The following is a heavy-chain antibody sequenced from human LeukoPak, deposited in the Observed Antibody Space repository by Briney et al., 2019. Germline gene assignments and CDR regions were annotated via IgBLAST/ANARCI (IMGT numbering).Heavy chain of an antibody. V-gene: IGHV3-15*01. CDR2: IKSKTDGGTT. J-gene: IGHJ6*03. D-gene: IGHD3-9*01. Sequence: PGGSLRLSCAASGFTFSNAWMSWVRQAPGKGLEWVGRIKSKTDGGTTDYAAPVKGRFTISRDDSKNTLYLQMNSLKTEDTAVYYCTTVLGGARGGILTGYYSNYYYYMDVWGKGTTVTISS. CDR3: TTVLGGARGGILTGYYSNYYYYMDV. CDR1: GFTFSNAW.